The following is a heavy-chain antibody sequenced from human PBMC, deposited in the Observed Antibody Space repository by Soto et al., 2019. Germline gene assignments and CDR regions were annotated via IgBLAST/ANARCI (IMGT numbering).Heavy chain of an antibody. CDR1: GYTLTRYS. CDR3: AFLGTYYFDNSDNYFDF. V-gene: IGHV1-3*05. J-gene: IGHJ4*02. D-gene: IGHD3-22*01. Sequence: QVQLVQSGAEEMKPGASVKVSCKASGYTLTRYSIHWVRQAPGQRLEWMGWINAGNGNTKFSQKFQGRVTITRDTSASTAYMELRGLRSQDTAVYYLAFLGTYYFDNSDNYFDFWGQGTLVTVSS. CDR2: INAGNGNT.